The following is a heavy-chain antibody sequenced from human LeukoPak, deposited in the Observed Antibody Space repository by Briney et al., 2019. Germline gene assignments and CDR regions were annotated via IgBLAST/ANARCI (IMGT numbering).Heavy chain of an antibody. CDR1: GFTFRSYG. D-gene: IGHD6-19*01. CDR3: ATAVASSSGWYADY. J-gene: IGHJ4*02. V-gene: IGHV3-33*01. CDR2: IWYDGSNK. Sequence: GSLRLSCAASGFTFRSYGMHWVRQAPGKGLEWVAVIWYDGSNKYYADSVKGRFTVSRDNSKNTLYLQMNSLRAEDTAVYYCATAVASSSGWYADYWGQGTLVTVSS.